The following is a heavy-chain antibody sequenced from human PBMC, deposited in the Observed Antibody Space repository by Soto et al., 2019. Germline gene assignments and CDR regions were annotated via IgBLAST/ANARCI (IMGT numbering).Heavy chain of an antibody. CDR3: ASTYYYDSSGYYPY. V-gene: IGHV4-30-2*01. CDR2: IYHSGST. Sequence: QLQLQESGSGLVKPSQTLSLTCAVSGGSISSGGYSWSWIRQPPGKGLEWIGYIYHSGSTYYNPSLKSRVTISVDRSKNQFSLKLSSVTAADTAVYYCASTYYYDSSGYYPYWGQGTLVTVSS. CDR1: GGSISSGGYS. J-gene: IGHJ4*02. D-gene: IGHD3-22*01.